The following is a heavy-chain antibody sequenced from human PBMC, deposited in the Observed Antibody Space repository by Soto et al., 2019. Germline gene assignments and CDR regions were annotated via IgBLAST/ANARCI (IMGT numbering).Heavy chain of an antibody. V-gene: IGHV3-30*09. CDR1: GFTFSSYA. J-gene: IGHJ4*02. D-gene: IGHD5-18*01. CDR2: ISYDGRNT. CDR3: ARDRTTRRYIYRPSLAF. Sequence: QVQLLESGGGVVQPGRSLRLSCTASGFTFSSYAMHWVRQAPGKGLEWVAVISYDGRNTNYADSVKGRFAISRDNFNNTLFLEMNSLRAEETAVYFCARDRTTRRYIYRPSLAFWGQGTLVTVSS.